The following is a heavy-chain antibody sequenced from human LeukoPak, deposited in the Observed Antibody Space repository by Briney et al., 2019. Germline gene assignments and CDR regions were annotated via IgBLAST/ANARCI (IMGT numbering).Heavy chain of an antibody. Sequence: PGGSLRLSCAASGFIFSDYYMSWMRQAPGKGLEWLSYIDGSSSRTNYADSVKGRFTISRDNVKNSLYLQMNSLRAEDTAIYYCAEVESSYCRIWGQGTLVTVSS. D-gene: IGHD3-10*01. J-gene: IGHJ4*02. CDR3: AEVESSYCRI. CDR1: GFIFSDYY. V-gene: IGHV3-11*03. CDR2: IDGSSSRT.